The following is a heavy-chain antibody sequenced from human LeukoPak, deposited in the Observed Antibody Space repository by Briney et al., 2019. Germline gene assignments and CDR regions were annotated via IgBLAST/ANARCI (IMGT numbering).Heavy chain of an antibody. V-gene: IGHV3-21*01. CDR1: GFTVSSNY. CDR3: ASNSMIRGKGTDY. J-gene: IGHJ4*02. Sequence: GGSLRLSCAASGFTVSSNYMSWVRQAPGKGLEWVSSISSSSSYIYYAGSVKGRFTIPRDNAKKSLFLQMNSLRAEDTAVYYCASNSMIRGKGTDYWGQGTLVTVSS. CDR2: ISSSSSYI. D-gene: IGHD3-10*01.